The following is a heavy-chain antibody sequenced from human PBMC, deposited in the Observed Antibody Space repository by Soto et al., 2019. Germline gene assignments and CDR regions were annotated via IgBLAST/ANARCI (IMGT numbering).Heavy chain of an antibody. Sequence: ASVKVSCKASGGTFSSYAISWVRQAPGQGREWMGGIIPIFGTANYAQKFQGRVTITADESTSTAYMELSSLRSEDTAVYYCARELRGRDYYDSSGYTWFDPWGQGXLVTVYS. D-gene: IGHD3-22*01. V-gene: IGHV1-69*13. CDR1: GGTFSSYA. CDR2: IIPIFGTA. J-gene: IGHJ5*02. CDR3: ARELRGRDYYDSSGYTWFDP.